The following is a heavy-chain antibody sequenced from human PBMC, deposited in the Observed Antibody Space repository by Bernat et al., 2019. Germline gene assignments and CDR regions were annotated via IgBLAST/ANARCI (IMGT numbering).Heavy chain of an antibody. CDR3: VRDLTGTNTA. V-gene: IGHV3-74*01. CDR1: GFIFSSYW. CDR2: INMDGSTN. D-gene: IGHD1-7*01. J-gene: IGHJ5*02. Sequence: EVQLVESGGGLVQPGGSLRLSCAASGFIFSSYWMHWVRQDPAKGLVWVSRINMDGSTNNYADSVKGRFTISRDNAKNTLYLQMNSLRDEDTALYYCVRDLTGTNTAWGQGSLVTVSS.